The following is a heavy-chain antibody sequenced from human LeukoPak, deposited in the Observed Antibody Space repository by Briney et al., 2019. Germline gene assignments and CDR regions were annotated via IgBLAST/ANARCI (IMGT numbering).Heavy chain of an antibody. D-gene: IGHD6-13*01. CDR2: ISGSGGST. V-gene: IGHV3-23*01. CDR3: AKVTAGYLGY. J-gene: IGHJ4*02. CDR1: GFTFSSYA. Sequence: PGGSLRLSCAASGFTFSSYAMSWVRRAPGKGLEWVSAISGSGGSTYYADSVKGRFTISKDNSKNTLYLQMNSLRAEDTAVYYCAKVTAGYLGYWGQGTLVTVSS.